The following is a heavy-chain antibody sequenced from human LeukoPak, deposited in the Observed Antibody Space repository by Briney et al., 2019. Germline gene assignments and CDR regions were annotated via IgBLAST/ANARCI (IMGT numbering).Heavy chain of an antibody. J-gene: IGHJ4*02. Sequence: GGSLRLSCAASGFIFSSYWMSWVRQAPGKGLEWVANIKHDGSEKYYVDSVKGRFTISRDNAKDSLYLQMNSLRAQDTAVYYCARANSLGYWGQGTLVTVSS. CDR2: IKHDGSEK. D-gene: IGHD2/OR15-2a*01. V-gene: IGHV3-7*01. CDR1: GFIFSSYW. CDR3: ARANSLGY.